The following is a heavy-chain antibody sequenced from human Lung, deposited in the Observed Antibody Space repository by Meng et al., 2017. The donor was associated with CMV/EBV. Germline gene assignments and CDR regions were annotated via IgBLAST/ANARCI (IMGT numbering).Heavy chain of an antibody. V-gene: IGHV3-23*01. Sequence: GESXKISCADSGFTFSGYAMTWVRQAPGKGLEWVSVISGGGGSTYYADSVKGRFTISRDNSKNTLYLQVNSLRAEDTAVYYCARADLEHCSKTSCYLFDYWXQGTXVTVSS. CDR1: GFTFSGYA. CDR3: ARADLEHCSKTSCYLFDY. J-gene: IGHJ4*02. CDR2: ISGGGGST. D-gene: IGHD2-2*01.